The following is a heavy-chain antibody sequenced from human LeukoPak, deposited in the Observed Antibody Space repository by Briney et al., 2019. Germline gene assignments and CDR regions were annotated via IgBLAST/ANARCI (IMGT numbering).Heavy chain of an antibody. CDR1: GFTFSSYS. D-gene: IGHD4-17*01. V-gene: IGHV3-21*01. CDR2: ISSSSSHI. Sequence: GGSLRLSCAASGFTFSSYSMNWVRQAPGKGLEWVSSISSSSSHIYYADSVKGRFTISRDNAKNSLYLQMNSLRAEDTAVYYCARASHTVILEYYFDYWGQGTLVTVSS. J-gene: IGHJ4*02. CDR3: ARASHTVILEYYFDY.